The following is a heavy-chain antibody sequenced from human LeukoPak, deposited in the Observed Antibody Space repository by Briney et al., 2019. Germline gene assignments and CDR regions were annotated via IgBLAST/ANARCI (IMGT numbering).Heavy chain of an antibody. Sequence: TLSLTCTVSGASISSGNSYWSWIRQPAGKGLEWIGRIYTSGRTNLNPAPKSRVTLSLDTSKNQFYLNLTSVAAADTAVYYCVRGHNSGWSDFDYWGLGTLVTVSS. CDR3: VRGHNSGWSDFDY. CDR2: IYTSGRT. D-gene: IGHD6-19*01. J-gene: IGHJ4*02. V-gene: IGHV4-61*02. CDR1: GASISSGNSY.